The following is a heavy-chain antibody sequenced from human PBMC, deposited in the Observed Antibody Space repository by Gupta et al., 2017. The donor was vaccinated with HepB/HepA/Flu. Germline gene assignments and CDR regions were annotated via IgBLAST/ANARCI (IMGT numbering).Heavy chain of an antibody. D-gene: IGHD3-3*01. V-gene: IGHV2-26*01. J-gene: IGHJ6*03. Sequence: QVTLKESGPVLVKPTETLTLTCTVSGFSLSNARMGVSWIRQPPGKALEWLAHIFSNDEKSYSTSLKSRLTISKDTSKSQVVLTMTNMDPVDTATYYCARIWFPYDSGDYYYYYMDVWGKGTTVTVSS. CDR1: GFSLSNARMG. CDR2: IFSNDEK. CDR3: ARIWFPYDSGDYYYYYMDV.